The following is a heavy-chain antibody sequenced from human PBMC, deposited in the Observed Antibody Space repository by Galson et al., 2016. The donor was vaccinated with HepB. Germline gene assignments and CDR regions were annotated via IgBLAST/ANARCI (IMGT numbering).Heavy chain of an antibody. Sequence: LRLSCAASGFTFSTYAMGWDRQAPGKGLEWVSAISNSGGLTYYADSVKGRFTISRDNSKDTLYLQMNSLRVEDTALYYCVKEFVATGAVVGDYWGQGTLVSVSS. V-gene: IGHV3-23*01. CDR1: GFTFSTYA. CDR3: VKEFVATGAVVGDY. D-gene: IGHD2-21*01. J-gene: IGHJ4*02. CDR2: ISNSGGLT.